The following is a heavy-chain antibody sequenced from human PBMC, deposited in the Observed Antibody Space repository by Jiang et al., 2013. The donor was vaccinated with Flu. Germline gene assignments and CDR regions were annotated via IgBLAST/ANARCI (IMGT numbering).Heavy chain of an antibody. V-gene: IGHV4-59*01. CDR3: ARGRLASSIAARPAINWFDP. J-gene: IGHJ5*02. CDR2: IYYSGST. Sequence: GPGLVKPSETLSLTCTVSGGSISSYYWSWIRQPPGKGLEWIGYIYYSGSTNYNPSLKSRVTISVDTSKNRFSLKLSSVTAADTAVYYCARGRLASSIAARPAINWFDPWGQGTLVTVSS. CDR1: GGSISSYY. D-gene: IGHD6-6*01.